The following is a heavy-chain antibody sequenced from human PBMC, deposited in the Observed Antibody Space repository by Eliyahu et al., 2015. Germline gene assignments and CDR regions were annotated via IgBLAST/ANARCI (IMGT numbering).Heavy chain of an antibody. J-gene: IGHJ4*02. V-gene: IGHV3-43*01. Sequence: XVRLVESGGRVVQRDGSLRXSCXAXGFXFDEFTMEWVRQRPGKGLEWVGLINWDGSRIYYADSVRGXFTISRDNSRESVFLELKSLRSEDSGLYYCVRNLGGEDDYWGQGTLVTVSS. CDR2: INWDGSRI. CDR3: VRNLGGEDDY. D-gene: IGHD7-27*01. CDR1: GFXFDEFT.